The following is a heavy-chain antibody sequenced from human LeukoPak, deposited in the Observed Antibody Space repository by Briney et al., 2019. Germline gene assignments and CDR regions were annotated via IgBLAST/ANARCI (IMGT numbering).Heavy chain of an antibody. CDR3: ARGSGAYYTWFDP. CDR2: IWYDGNNK. D-gene: IGHD3-16*01. J-gene: IGHJ5*02. V-gene: IGHV3-33*01. CDR1: GFTFSSYA. Sequence: GGSLRLSCAASGFTFSSYAMHWVRQAPGKGLEWVAVIWYDGNNKYYADSVKGRFTISRDNSKNTLYLQMNSLRAEDTAVYCCARGSGAYYTWFDPWGQGTLVTVSS.